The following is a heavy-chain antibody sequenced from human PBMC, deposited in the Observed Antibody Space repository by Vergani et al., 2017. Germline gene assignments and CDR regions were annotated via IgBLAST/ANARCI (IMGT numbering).Heavy chain of an antibody. CDR2: IYYSGST. Sequence: QLQLQESGPGLVKPSETLSLTCTVSGGSISSSSYYWGWIRQPPGKGLEWIGSIYYSGSTYYNPSLTSCVTISVDTIKNQVSLKLSPVTAADTAVYYGGRQTKVVPAAMRVVWWFDPWGQGTLVTVSS. D-gene: IGHD2-2*01. J-gene: IGHJ5*02. CDR1: GGSISSSSYY. V-gene: IGHV4-39*01. CDR3: GRQTKVVPAAMRVVWWFDP.